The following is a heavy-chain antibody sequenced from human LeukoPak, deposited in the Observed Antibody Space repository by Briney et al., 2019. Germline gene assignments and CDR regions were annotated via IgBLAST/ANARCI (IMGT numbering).Heavy chain of an antibody. CDR3: AKDLYSSSSGWFDP. D-gene: IGHD6-6*01. V-gene: IGHV3-30*18. CDR1: GFTFSSYG. Sequence: GGSLRLSCAASGFTFSSYGMHWVRQAPGEGLEWVAVISYDGSNKYYADSVKGRFTISRDNSKNTLYLQMNSLRAEDTAVYYCAKDLYSSSSGWFDPWGQGTLVTVSS. J-gene: IGHJ5*02. CDR2: ISYDGSNK.